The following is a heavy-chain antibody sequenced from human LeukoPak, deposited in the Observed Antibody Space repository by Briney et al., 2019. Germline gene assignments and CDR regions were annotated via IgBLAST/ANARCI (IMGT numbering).Heavy chain of an antibody. J-gene: IGHJ3*02. CDR3: ARAPFRDADDAFDI. Sequence: PSETLSLTCTVSGGSISSYYWSWIRQPPGKGLEWIGYIYYSGSTTYNPSLKSRVTISVDTSKNQFSLKLSSVTAADTAVYYCARAPFRDADDAFDIWGQGTMVTVSS. CDR1: GGSISSYY. CDR2: IYYSGST. V-gene: IGHV4-59*01.